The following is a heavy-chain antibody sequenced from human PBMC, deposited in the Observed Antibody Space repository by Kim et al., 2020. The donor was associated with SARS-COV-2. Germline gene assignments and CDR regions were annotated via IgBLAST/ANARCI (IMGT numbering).Heavy chain of an antibody. V-gene: IGHV3-23*01. Sequence: GGSLRLSCAASGFTFSSYAMSWVRQAPGKGLEWVSAISGSGGSTYYADSVKGRFTISRDNSKNTLYLQMNSLRAEDTAVYYCAKDGAYDFWSGYYDFDYWGEGTLVTVSS. D-gene: IGHD3-3*01. CDR2: ISGSGGST. CDR1: GFTFSSYA. J-gene: IGHJ4*02. CDR3: AKDGAYDFWSGYYDFDY.